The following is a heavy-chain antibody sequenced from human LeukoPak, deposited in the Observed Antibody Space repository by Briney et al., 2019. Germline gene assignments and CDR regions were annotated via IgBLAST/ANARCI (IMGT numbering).Heavy chain of an antibody. CDR2: IRYDGSKK. D-gene: IGHD6-19*01. Sequence: GGSLRLSCAASGFIFSSYGMHWVRQAPGKGLEWVAFIRYDGSKKYYADSVKGRFTISRDNSKNTLYLQMNSLRAEDTALYYCAKAVVEKQWLLGWFDPWGQGTLVTVSS. CDR1: GFIFSSYG. V-gene: IGHV3-30*02. CDR3: AKAVVEKQWLLGWFDP. J-gene: IGHJ5*02.